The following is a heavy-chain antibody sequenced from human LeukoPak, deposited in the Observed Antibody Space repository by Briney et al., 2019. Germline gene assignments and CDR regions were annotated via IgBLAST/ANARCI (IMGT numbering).Heavy chain of an antibody. CDR3: ATMQWLEGVDWFDP. D-gene: IGHD6-19*01. V-gene: IGHV3-30*02. CDR2: IWYDESNK. Sequence: GGSLRLSXAASGFIFSNYGMHWVRQAPGKGLEWVAFIWYDESNKFYADSVKGRFTISRDNSKNILFLQMNSLRAEDTAVYYCATMQWLEGVDWFDPWGQGTLVTVSS. J-gene: IGHJ5*02. CDR1: GFIFSNYG.